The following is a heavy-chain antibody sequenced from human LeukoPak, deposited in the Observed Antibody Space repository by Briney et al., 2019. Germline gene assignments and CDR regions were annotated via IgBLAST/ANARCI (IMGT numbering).Heavy chain of an antibody. D-gene: IGHD6-6*01. V-gene: IGHV3-74*01. Sequence: GRSLRLSCTASGFSFSGHWMHWARQLPGKGLVWVSRISPTGSTTSYADSVKGRFTVSRDNAKNTLYLQVNNLRAEDTAVYYCARGPNSNWSGLDFWGQGTLLTVSS. CDR2: ISPTGSTT. J-gene: IGHJ4*02. CDR3: ARGPNSNWSGLDF. CDR1: GFSFSGHW.